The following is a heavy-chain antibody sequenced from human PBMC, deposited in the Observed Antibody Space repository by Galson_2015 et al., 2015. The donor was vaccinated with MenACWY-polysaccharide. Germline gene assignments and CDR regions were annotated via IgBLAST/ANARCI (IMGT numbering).Heavy chain of an antibody. CDR2: INYSGGT. CDR1: GGSISSYY. CDR3: ARAIAVAGQRRDFDL. Sequence: ETLSLTCTVSGGSISSYYWNWTRQPPGKGLEWVGYINYSGGTNHNPSLKSRVTMSVDTSRNQFSLNLTSVTDADTAVYYCARAIAVAGQRRDFDLWGRGTLVTVSS. J-gene: IGHJ2*01. V-gene: IGHV4-59*01. D-gene: IGHD6-19*01.